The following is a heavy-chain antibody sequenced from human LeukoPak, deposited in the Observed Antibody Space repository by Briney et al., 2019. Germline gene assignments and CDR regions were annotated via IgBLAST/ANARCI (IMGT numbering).Heavy chain of an antibody. J-gene: IGHJ4*02. CDR3: AKDGALRYFDWSHYFDY. D-gene: IGHD3-9*01. CDR1: GFTFSSYE. V-gene: IGHV3-23*01. CDR2: ISGSGGST. Sequence: PGGSLRLSCAASGFTFSSYEMNWVRQAPGKGLEWVSAISGSGGSTYYADSVKGRFTISRDNSKNTLYLQMNSLRAEDTAVYYCAKDGALRYFDWSHYFDYWGQGTLVTVSS.